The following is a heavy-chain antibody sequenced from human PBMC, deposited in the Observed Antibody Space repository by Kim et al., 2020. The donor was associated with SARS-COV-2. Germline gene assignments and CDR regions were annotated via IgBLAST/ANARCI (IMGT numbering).Heavy chain of an antibody. V-gene: IGHV3-33*05. J-gene: IGHJ4*02. D-gene: IGHD6-13*01. CDR1: GFTFSSYG. Sequence: GGSLRLSCAASGFTFSSYGMHWVRQAPGKGLEWVAVISYDGSNKYYADSVKGRFTISRDNSKNTLYLQMNSLRAEDTAVYYCARDRLSSFDYWAQGTLVT. CDR2: ISYDGSNK. CDR3: ARDRLSSFDY.